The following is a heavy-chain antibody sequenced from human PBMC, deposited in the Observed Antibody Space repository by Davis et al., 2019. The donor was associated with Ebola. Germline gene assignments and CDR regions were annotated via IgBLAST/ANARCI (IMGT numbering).Heavy chain of an antibody. V-gene: IGHV3-30-3*01. CDR1: GFTFSSYA. CDR2: ISYDGSNK. Sequence: GGSLRLSCAASGFTFSSYAMHWVRQAPGKGLEWVAVISYDGSNKYYADSVKGRFTISRDNSKNTLYLQMNSLRAEDTAVYYCARVGFNYYDSSGPLYYYYMDVWGKGTTVTVSS. J-gene: IGHJ6*03. D-gene: IGHD3-22*01. CDR3: ARVGFNYYDSSGPLYYYYMDV.